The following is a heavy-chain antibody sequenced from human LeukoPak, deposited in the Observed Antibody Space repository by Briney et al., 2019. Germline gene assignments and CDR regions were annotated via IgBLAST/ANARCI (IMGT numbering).Heavy chain of an antibody. Sequence: ASVKVSCKVSGYTLTELSMHWVRQAPGKGLEWMGGFDPEGGETIYAQKFQGRVTMTEDTSTDTAYMELSSLRSEDTAVYYCATAGIVGLSSWFDPWGEGTLVTVSS. CDR2: FDPEGGET. V-gene: IGHV1-24*01. CDR3: ATAGIVGLSSWFDP. J-gene: IGHJ5*02. D-gene: IGHD2-21*01. CDR1: GYTLTELS.